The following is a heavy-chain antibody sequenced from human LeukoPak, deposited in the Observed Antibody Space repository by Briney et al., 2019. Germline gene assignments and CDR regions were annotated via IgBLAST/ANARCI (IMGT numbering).Heavy chain of an antibody. Sequence: GGSLRLSCAASGFTFSSYNMNWVRQAPGKGLEWVSSISSSSSYIYYADSVKGRFTISRDNAKNSLYLQMNSLRAEDTAVYCCARDRGDGYNDYWGQGTLVTVSS. V-gene: IGHV3-21*01. CDR3: ARDRGDGYNDY. D-gene: IGHD5-24*01. J-gene: IGHJ4*02. CDR2: ISSSSSYI. CDR1: GFTFSSYN.